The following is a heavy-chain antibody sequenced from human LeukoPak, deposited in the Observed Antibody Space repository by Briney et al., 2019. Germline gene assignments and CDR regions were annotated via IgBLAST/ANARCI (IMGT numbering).Heavy chain of an antibody. Sequence: PSETLSLTCTVSGYYISSNCWSWIRQTPRKGLEWIGYVCYGESTDYNPSLKSRVTMSVDTSKNQFSLKLSSVTAADTAVYYCARERGVVPAAIYYYYYMDVWGKGTTVTVSS. V-gene: IGHV4-59*12. J-gene: IGHJ6*03. CDR2: VCYGEST. CDR3: ARERGVVPAAIYYYYYMDV. CDR1: GYYISSNC. D-gene: IGHD2-2*01.